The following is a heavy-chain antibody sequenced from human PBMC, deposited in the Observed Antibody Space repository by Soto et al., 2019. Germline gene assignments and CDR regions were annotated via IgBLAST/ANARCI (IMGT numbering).Heavy chain of an antibody. CDR3: AKRSPYSSGWYSPIFDY. Sequence: GGSLRLSCAASGFSFSDYAMSWVRQAPGKGLEWVSVISESGGSTHYADSVRGRFTVSRDNSKNSLSLRMNSLRDEDTAVYFCAKRSPYSSGWYSPIFDYWGQGALVTVSA. CDR1: GFSFSDYA. V-gene: IGHV3-23*01. J-gene: IGHJ4*02. CDR2: ISESGGST. D-gene: IGHD6-13*01.